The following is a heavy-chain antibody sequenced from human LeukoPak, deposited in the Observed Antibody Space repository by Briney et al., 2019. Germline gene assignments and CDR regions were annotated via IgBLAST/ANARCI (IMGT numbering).Heavy chain of an antibody. J-gene: IGHJ4*02. CDR3: ARDSRAPRY. CDR2: IYYSGST. Sequence: SETLSLTCTVSGGSISSYYWIWIRQPPGKGLEWIGYIYYSGSTNYNPSLKSRVTISVDTSKNQFSLRLSSVTAADTAVYYCARDSRAPRYWGQGTLVTVSS. CDR1: GGSISSYY. V-gene: IGHV4-59*12. D-gene: IGHD2-2*01.